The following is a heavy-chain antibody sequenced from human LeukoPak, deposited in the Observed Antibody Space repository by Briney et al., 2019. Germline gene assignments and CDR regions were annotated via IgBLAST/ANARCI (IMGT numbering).Heavy chain of an antibody. D-gene: IGHD2-2*01. CDR2: IIPIFGTA. CDR1: GGTFSSYA. V-gene: IGHV1-69*06. Sequence: SVKVSCKASGGTFSSYAISWVRQAPGQGLEWMGGIIPIFGTANYAQKFQGRVTITADKSTSTAYMELSSLRSEDTAVYYCARGLYSSSTRGGCFDPWGQGTLVTVSS. CDR3: ARGLYSSSTRGGCFDP. J-gene: IGHJ5*02.